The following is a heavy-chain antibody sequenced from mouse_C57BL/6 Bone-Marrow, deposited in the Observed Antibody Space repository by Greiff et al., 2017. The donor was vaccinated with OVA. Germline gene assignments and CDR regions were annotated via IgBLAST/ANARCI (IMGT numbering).Heavy chain of an antibody. CDR2: INPSSGYT. J-gene: IGHJ3*01. CDR3: ARSADSSGYAWFAY. CDR1: GYTFTSYW. D-gene: IGHD3-2*02. V-gene: IGHV1-7*01. Sequence: QVQLQQSGAELAKPGASVKLSCKASGYTFTSYWMHWVKQRPGQGLEWIGYINPSSGYTKYNQKFKDKATLTADTSSSTAYMQLSSLTYEDSAVYYCARSADSSGYAWFAYWGQGTLVTVSA.